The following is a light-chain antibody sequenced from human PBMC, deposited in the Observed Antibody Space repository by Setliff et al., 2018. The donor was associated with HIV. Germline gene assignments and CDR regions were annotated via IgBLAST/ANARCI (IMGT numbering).Light chain of an antibody. J-gene: IGLJ2*01. Sequence: SYALTQSPSVSVAPGKTARITCGGNNIGSKSVHWYQQRPGQAPVLVVYDDSDRPSGIPERFSGSNSDNTATLTISGVEAGDEADYYCQVWDTSSDHPVFGGGTKVTVL. V-gene: IGLV3-21*03. CDR3: QVWDTSSDHPV. CDR2: DDS. CDR1: NIGSKS.